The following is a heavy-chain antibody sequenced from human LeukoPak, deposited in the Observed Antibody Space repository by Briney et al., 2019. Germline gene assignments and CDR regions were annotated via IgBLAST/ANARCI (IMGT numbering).Heavy chain of an antibody. J-gene: IGHJ3*02. D-gene: IGHD5-24*01. CDR2: IYYSGST. CDR1: GGSISSYY. CDR3: ASSRWLSGMDAFDI. V-gene: IGHV4-59*01. Sequence: SETLSLTCTVSGGSISSYYWSWIRQPPGKGLEWIGYIYYSGSTNYNPSLKSRVTISVDTSKNQFSLKLSSVTAADTAVYYCASSRWLSGMDAFDIWGQGTMVTVSS.